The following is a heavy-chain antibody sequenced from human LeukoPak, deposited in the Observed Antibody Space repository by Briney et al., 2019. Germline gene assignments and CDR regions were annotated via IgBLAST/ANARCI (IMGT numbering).Heavy chain of an antibody. J-gene: IGHJ4*02. CDR2: IYHSGST. CDR1: GGSFSGYY. V-gene: IGHV4-34*01. D-gene: IGHD3-22*01. CDR3: ARQVKNYYDSSGYENYFDY. Sequence: KASETLSLTCAVYGGSFSGYYWSWIRQPPGKGLEWIGEIYHSGSTNYNPSLKSRVTISVDTSKNQFSLKLSSVTAADTAVYYCARQVKNYYDSSGYENYFDYWGQGTLVTVSS.